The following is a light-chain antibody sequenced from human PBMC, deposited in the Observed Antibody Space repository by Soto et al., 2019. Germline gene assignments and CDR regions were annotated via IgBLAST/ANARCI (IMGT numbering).Light chain of an antibody. Sequence: EIVLTQSPGTLSLSPGERATLSCRTSQSVSSIYLAWYQQKPGQAPRLLIYGASSRATGIPDRFSGSGSGTDFTLTISRLEPEDFAVYYCQQYVGSPTFGPGTKVDIK. V-gene: IGKV3-20*01. J-gene: IGKJ3*01. CDR1: QSVSSIY. CDR3: QQYVGSPT. CDR2: GAS.